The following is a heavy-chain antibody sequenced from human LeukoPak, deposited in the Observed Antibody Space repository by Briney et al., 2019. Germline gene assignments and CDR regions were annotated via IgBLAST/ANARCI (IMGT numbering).Heavy chain of an antibody. CDR2: INSDGSST. CDR1: GFTFSSYW. J-gene: IGHJ4*02. V-gene: IGHV3-74*01. CDR3: ARAGERRPSDY. D-gene: IGHD1-1*01. Sequence: GGSLRLSCAAFGFTFSSYWMHWVRQAPGKGLVWVSRINSDGSSTSYADSVKGRFTISRDNAKNTLYLQMNSLRAEDTAVYYCARAGERRPSDYWGQGTLVTVSS.